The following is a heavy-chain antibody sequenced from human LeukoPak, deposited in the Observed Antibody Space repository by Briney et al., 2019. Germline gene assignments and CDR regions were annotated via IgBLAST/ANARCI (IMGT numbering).Heavy chain of an antibody. CDR3: ARGSQYYYDSSGYYSHDY. D-gene: IGHD3-22*01. CDR1: GGSISSGGYY. Sequence: PSQTLSLTCTVSGGSISSGGYYWSWIRQPPGKGLEWIGYIYHSGSTYYNPSLKSRVTISVDTSKNQFSLKLSSVTAADTAVYYCARGSQYYYDSSGYYSHDYWGQGTLVTVSS. V-gene: IGHV4-30-2*01. CDR2: IYHSGST. J-gene: IGHJ4*02.